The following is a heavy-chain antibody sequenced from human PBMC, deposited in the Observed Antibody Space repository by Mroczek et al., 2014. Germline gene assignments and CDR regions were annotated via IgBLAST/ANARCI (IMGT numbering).Heavy chain of an antibody. D-gene: IGHD6-19*01. CDR1: GGSISSGGYY. Sequence: QVQLQQWGPGLVKPSQTLSLTCTVSGGSISSGGYYWSWIRQHPGKGLEWIGYIYYSGSTYYNPSLKSRVTISVDTSKNQFSLKLSSVTAADTAVYYCASAPSIMKGSGWYGVDYWGQGTLVTVSS. J-gene: IGHJ4*02. CDR3: ASAPSIMKGSGWYGVDY. CDR2: IYYSGST. V-gene: IGHV4-31*03.